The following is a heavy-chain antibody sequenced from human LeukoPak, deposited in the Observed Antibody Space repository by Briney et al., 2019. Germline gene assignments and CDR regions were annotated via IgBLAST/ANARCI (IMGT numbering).Heavy chain of an antibody. CDR1: GGSISSYY. Sequence: SETLSLTCTVSGGSISSYYRSWIRQPPGKGLEWIGYIYYSGSTNYKPSLKSRDTISVDTSKNQFSLKLSSVTAADTGVYFCARGGYYGSGNDFRFDPWGQGALVTVSS. J-gene: IGHJ5*02. V-gene: IGHV4-59*01. D-gene: IGHD3-10*01. CDR2: IYYSGST. CDR3: ARGGYYGSGNDFRFDP.